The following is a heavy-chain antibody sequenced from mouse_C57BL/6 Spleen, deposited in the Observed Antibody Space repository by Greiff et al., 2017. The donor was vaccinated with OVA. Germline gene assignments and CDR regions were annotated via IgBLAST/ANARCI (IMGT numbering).Heavy chain of an antibody. V-gene: IGHV3-6*01. CDR1: GYSITSGYY. J-gene: IGHJ2*01. D-gene: IGHD1-1*02. Sequence: EVQLVESGPGLVKPSQSLSLTCSVTGYSITSGYYWNWLRQFSGNKLEWMGYISYDGSNNYNPSLKNRISITRDTSENQFFLKLNSVTTEDTATYYCARDRDYGPYFDYWGQGTTLTVSS. CDR2: ISYDGSN. CDR3: ARDRDYGPYFDY.